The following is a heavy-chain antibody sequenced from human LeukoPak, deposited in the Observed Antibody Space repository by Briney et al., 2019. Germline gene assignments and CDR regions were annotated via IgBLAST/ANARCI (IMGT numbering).Heavy chain of an antibody. Sequence: PSQTLSLICTVSGGSISSGSYYWSWIRQPAGKGLEWIGRIYTSGSTNYNPSLKSRVTISVDTSKNQFSLKLSSVTAADTAVYYCARDVGSGWYQSYYFDYWGQGTLVTVSS. CDR2: IYTSGST. D-gene: IGHD6-19*01. V-gene: IGHV4-61*02. J-gene: IGHJ4*02. CDR3: ARDVGSGWYQSYYFDY. CDR1: GGSISSGSYY.